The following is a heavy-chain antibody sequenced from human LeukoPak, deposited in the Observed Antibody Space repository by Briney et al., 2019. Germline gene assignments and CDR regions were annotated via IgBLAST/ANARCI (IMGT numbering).Heavy chain of an antibody. J-gene: IGHJ4*02. V-gene: IGHV3-30*18. CDR2: ISYDGSNK. D-gene: IGHD5-24*01. CDR3: AKEALLGRWLQLVYFDY. CDR1: GFTFRSYD. Sequence: GGSLRLSCAASGFTFRSYDMHWVRQAPGKGLEWVAVISYDGSNKYYADSVKGRFTISRDNSKNTLYLQMNSLRAEDTAVYYCAKEALLGRWLQLVYFDYWGQGTLVTVSS.